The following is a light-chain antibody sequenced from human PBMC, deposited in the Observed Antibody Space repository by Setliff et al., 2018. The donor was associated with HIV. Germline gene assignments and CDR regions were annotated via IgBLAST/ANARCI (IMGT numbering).Light chain of an antibody. J-gene: IGLJ1*01. CDR3: SSYSTTSTPSV. Sequence: QSVLTQPASVSGSPGQSIAISCTGTGNDVGAYNYVSWYQQHPGKVPKLIIYGVTNRPSGVSDRFSGSKSGDTASLTISGLQTEDEADYYCSSYSTTSTPSVFGTGTKVT. CDR2: GVT. CDR1: GNDVGAYNY. V-gene: IGLV2-14*03.